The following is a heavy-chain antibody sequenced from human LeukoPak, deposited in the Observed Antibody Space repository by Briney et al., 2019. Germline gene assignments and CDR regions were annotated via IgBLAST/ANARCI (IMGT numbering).Heavy chain of an antibody. Sequence: SETLSLTCTVSGGSISSGGYYWSWIRQHPGKGLEWIGYIYYSGSTYYNPSLESRVTMSVDTSKTQFSLKLSSVTAADTAVYYCARDRDGSGSYLDYWGQGTLVTVSP. CDR2: IYYSGST. V-gene: IGHV4-31*03. D-gene: IGHD3-10*01. CDR3: ARDRDGSGSYLDY. CDR1: GGSISSGGYY. J-gene: IGHJ4*02.